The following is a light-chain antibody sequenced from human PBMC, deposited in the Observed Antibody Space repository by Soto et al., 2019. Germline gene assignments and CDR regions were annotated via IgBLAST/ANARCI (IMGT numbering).Light chain of an antibody. V-gene: IGKV1-33*01. CDR2: DAS. CDR3: QKYNSAPLT. J-gene: IGKJ3*01. Sequence: IQMTXXXXSLSASVGDRVTLTCQASHDIRDHLHWYQQKPGKPPKLLIYDASNLQTGVPSRFSGSGSGTDFTLTISSLQPEDVATYYCQKYNSAPLTFGPGTKVDIK. CDR1: HDIRDH.